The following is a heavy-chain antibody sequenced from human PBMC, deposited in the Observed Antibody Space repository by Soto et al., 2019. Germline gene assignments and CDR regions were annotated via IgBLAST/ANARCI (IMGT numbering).Heavy chain of an antibody. CDR3: ARDSASSGVFT. CDR2: ISRSGTT. Sequence: PSETLSLTCAVTGGSISSSNWWTWVRQPPGEGLEWVGEISRSGTTNYKPSLKSRVSISLDKSKNEFSPNLGSVTAADTAMYYCARDSASSGVFTWGQGTMVT. V-gene: IGHV4-4*02. CDR1: GGSISSSNW. J-gene: IGHJ3*01. D-gene: IGHD6-19*01.